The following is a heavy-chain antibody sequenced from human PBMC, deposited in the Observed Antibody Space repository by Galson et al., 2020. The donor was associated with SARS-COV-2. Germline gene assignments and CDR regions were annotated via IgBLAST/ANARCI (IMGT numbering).Heavy chain of an antibody. CDR1: GGSISSTTYQ. CDR3: ARSWSGTFRKRIAAYFFDY. CDR2: IYYSGTT. V-gene: IGHV4-39*02. J-gene: IGHJ4*02. D-gene: IGHD3-3*01. Sequence: SQTLSLTCTVSGGSISSTTYQWGWIRQPPGKGLEWIGNIYYSGTTYYSPSLKNRATISVDTSKNHFSLKLSSVTATDTAVYYCARSWSGTFRKRIAAYFFDYWGRGTLVTVSS.